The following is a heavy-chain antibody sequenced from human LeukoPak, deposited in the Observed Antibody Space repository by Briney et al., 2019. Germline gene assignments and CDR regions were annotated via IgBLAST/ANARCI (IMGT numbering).Heavy chain of an antibody. D-gene: IGHD2-21*02. CDR2: FDPEDGET. CDR1: GYTLSELS. Sequence: ASVKVSCKVSGYTLSELSMHWVRQAPGKGLEWMGGFDPEDGETIYAQKFQGRVTMTEDTSRDTAYMELSSLRSEDTAVYYCATLYGDHLSVPFEFWGQGTLVTVSS. J-gene: IGHJ4*02. V-gene: IGHV1-24*01. CDR3: ATLYGDHLSVPFEF.